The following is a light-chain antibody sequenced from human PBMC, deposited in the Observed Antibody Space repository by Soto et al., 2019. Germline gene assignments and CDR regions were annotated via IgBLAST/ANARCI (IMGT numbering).Light chain of an antibody. Sequence: EIVMTQSPVTLSASPGESATLSCRASQSVDNNVAWYQQKPGQAPRLLIVGSFARATGIPARFSGSGSGSEFTLTISGLQSEDFAVYYCQQYNNWPLITFGQGTRLEI. J-gene: IGKJ5*01. CDR3: QQYNNWPLIT. V-gene: IGKV3-15*01. CDR2: GSF. CDR1: QSVDNN.